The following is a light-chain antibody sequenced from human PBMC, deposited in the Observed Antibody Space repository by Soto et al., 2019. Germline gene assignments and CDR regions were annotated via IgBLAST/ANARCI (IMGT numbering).Light chain of an antibody. CDR1: NSNIESNY. CDR3: AAWDDNVKGPV. Sequence: QSVLTQPPSVSGTPGQGVTISCSGSNSNIESNYVYWYQHLPGTAPKLIIYRNTQRHSGVPDRFSASKSGTSASLAISGLRSEDEADYYCAAWDDNVKGPVFGGGTKVTVL. J-gene: IGLJ3*02. V-gene: IGLV1-47*01. CDR2: RNT.